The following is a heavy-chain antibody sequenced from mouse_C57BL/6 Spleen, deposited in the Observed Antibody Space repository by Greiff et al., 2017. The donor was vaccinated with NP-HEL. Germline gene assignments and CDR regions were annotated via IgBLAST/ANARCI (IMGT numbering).Heavy chain of an antibody. V-gene: IGHV1-5*01. D-gene: IGHD2-12*01. CDR3: TPAYYSDCVGWFAY. Sequence: VQLKESGTVLARPGASVKMSCKTSGYTFTSYWMHWVKQRPGQGLEWIGAIYPGNSDTSYNQKFKGKAKLTAVTSASTAYMELSSLTNEDSAVYYCTPAYYSDCVGWFAYWGQGTLVTVSA. CDR2: IYPGNSDT. CDR1: GYTFTSYW. J-gene: IGHJ3*01.